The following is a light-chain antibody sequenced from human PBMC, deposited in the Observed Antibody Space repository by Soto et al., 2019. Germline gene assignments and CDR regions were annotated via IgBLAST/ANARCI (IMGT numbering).Light chain of an antibody. J-gene: IGKJ5*01. CDR3: QQSSSALIT. CDR1: QSISTY. Sequence: DIQMIQAPSSLSASVRDRVSISFRANQSISTYLTWYQQKSGKAPKLLIYAASSMQSGVPSRFSGSGSGTDFTLTISSLQPEDFATYYCQQSSSALITFGQGTRLEIK. CDR2: AAS. V-gene: IGKV1-39*01.